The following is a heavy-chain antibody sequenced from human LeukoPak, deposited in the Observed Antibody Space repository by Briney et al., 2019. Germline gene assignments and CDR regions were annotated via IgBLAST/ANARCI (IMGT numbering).Heavy chain of an antibody. D-gene: IGHD2-2*01. V-gene: IGHV3-30-3*01. J-gene: IGHJ6*03. CDR1: GFTFSSYA. CDR3: AKALAVPAAYYMDV. Sequence: GGSLRLSCAASGFTFSSYAMHWVRQAPGKGLEWVAVISYDGSNKYYADSVKGRFTISRDNSKNTLYLQMNSLRAEDTAVYYCAKALAVPAAYYMDVWGKGTTVTVSS. CDR2: ISYDGSNK.